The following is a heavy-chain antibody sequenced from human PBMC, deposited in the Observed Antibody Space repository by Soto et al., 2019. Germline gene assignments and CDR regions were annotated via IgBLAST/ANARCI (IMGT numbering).Heavy chain of an antibody. CDR1: GYTFTSYY. Sequence: GASVKVSCKASGYTFTSYYMHWVRQAPGQGLEWMGIINPSGGSTSYAQKFQGRVTITRDMSTSTAYMELSSLRSEDTAMCYCAADLTGLGLYPLDVWGQGTTVTVSS. CDR2: INPSGGST. J-gene: IGHJ6*02. CDR3: AADLTGLGLYPLDV. D-gene: IGHD3-16*01. V-gene: IGHV1-46*01.